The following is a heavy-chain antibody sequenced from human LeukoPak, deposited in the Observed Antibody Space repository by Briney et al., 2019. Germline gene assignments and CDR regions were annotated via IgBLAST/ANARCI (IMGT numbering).Heavy chain of an antibody. CDR2: ISSSSSTI. J-gene: IGHJ6*03. Sequence: PGGSLRLSCAASGFTFSSYSMNWVRQAPGKGLEWVSYISSSSSTIYYADSVKGRFTISRDNAKNSLYLQMNSLRAEDTAVYYCASCGIPWSYYYMDVWGKGTTVTVSS. V-gene: IGHV3-48*01. CDR3: ASCGIPWSYYYMDV. CDR1: GFTFSSYS. D-gene: IGHD1-26*01.